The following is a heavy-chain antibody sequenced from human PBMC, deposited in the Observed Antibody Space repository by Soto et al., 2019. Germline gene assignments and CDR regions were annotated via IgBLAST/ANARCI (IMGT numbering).Heavy chain of an antibody. CDR2: ISYDGSNK. D-gene: IGHD3-3*01. CDR3: AKNLSRVLEWLLCPPGPYGMDV. J-gene: IGHJ6*02. Sequence: PGGSLRLSCAASGFTFSSYGMHWVRQAPGKGLEWVAVISYDGSNKYYADSVKGRFTISRDNSKNTLYLQMNSLRAEDTAVYYCAKNLSRVLEWLLCPPGPYGMDVWGQGTTVTVSS. CDR1: GFTFSSYG. V-gene: IGHV3-30*18.